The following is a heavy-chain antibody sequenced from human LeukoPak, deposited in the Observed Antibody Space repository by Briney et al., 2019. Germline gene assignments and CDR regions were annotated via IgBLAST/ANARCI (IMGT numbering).Heavy chain of an antibody. V-gene: IGHV3-7*05. D-gene: IGHD1-26*01. Sequence: PGGSLRLSCAASGFTFSRDWMTWIRQAPGKGLEWVANIKRDGSEKYYVDSVKGRFTISRDNAKNSLYLEMNSLRAEDTAVYYCARDMALRDSDVLRVPDYWGQGTLVTVSS. CDR3: ARDMALRDSDVLRVPDY. CDR1: GFTFSRDW. CDR2: IKRDGSEK. J-gene: IGHJ4*02.